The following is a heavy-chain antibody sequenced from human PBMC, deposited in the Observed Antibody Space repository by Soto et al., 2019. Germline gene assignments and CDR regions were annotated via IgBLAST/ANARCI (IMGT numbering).Heavy chain of an antibody. V-gene: IGHV1-3*01. J-gene: IGHJ4*02. D-gene: IGHD3-3*01. Sequence: GASVKVSCKTSGHTFTNYAIHWLRQAPGQRLEWMGWINAGNGNTKYSEKFQGRVTITRDTSASTAYMELSSLRFEDTAVYYCARGLTIFAVLSPLGYWGQGTLVTVSS. CDR3: ARGLTIFAVLSPLGY. CDR1: GHTFTNYA. CDR2: INAGNGNT.